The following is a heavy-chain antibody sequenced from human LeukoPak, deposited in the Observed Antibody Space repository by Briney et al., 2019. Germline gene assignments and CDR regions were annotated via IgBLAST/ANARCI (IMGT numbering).Heavy chain of an antibody. D-gene: IGHD2-8*01. V-gene: IGHV3-30*02. J-gene: IGHJ5*02. CDR1: GFTFRSFG. CDR2: IKLDGSDK. Sequence: GGSLRLSCAASGFTFRSFGIHWVRQTPGRGLDWVTFIKLDGSDKFYADSVKGRFTISRDNSINTVYLQMNSLTPEDTGVYFCAKDGIMDDNGPPEFDPWGQGTLVSVSS. CDR3: AKDGIMDDNGPPEFDP.